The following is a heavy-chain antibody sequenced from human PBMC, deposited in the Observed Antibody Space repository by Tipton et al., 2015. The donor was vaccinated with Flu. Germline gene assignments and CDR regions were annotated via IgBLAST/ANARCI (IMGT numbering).Heavy chain of an antibody. CDR2: IYYSGST. J-gene: IGHJ6*02. D-gene: IGHD3-3*01. CDR3: ARQTYDFWSGYPYYYYGMDV. CDR1: GGSISSCY. Sequence: TLSLTCTVSGGSISSCYWSWIRQPAGKGLEWIGRIYYSGSTNYNPSPKSRVTISVDTSKNQFSLKLSSVTAADTAVYYCARQTYDFWSGYPYYYYGMDVWGQGTTVTVSS. V-gene: IGHV4-59*08.